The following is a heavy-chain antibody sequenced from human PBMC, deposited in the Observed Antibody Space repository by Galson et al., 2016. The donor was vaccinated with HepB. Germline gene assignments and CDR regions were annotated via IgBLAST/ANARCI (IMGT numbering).Heavy chain of an antibody. CDR2: AYYRSKWYN. CDR1: GDSVSSNSAA. J-gene: IGHJ4*02. D-gene: IGHD6-25*01. Sequence: CAIPGDSVSSNSAAWNWIRQSPSRGLEWLGRAYYRSKWYNDYAESVKSRITINPDTSKNQFSLQLHSVTPDDTAFYYCAGEGASGYAPDYWGQGTLVTVSS. CDR3: AGEGASGYAPDY. V-gene: IGHV6-1*01.